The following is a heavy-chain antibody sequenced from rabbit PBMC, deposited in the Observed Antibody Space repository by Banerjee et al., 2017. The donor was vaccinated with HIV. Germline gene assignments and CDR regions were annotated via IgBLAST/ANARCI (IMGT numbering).Heavy chain of an antibody. Sequence: QSLEESGGDLVKPEGSLTLTCTASGFSFSNKYVMCWVRQAPGKGLEWIACINTISGDNVYATWAKGRFTISKASWTTVTLQMTSLTAADTATYFCARDASYAGYGYAHFNLWGQGTLVTVS. V-gene: IGHV1S40*01. J-gene: IGHJ4*01. CDR3: ARDASYAGYGYAHFNL. CDR1: GFSFSNKYV. D-gene: IGHD6-1*01. CDR2: INTISGDN.